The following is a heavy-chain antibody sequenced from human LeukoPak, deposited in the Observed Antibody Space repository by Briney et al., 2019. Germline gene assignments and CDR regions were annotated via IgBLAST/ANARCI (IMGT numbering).Heavy chain of an antibody. CDR1: GFTFSSFE. Sequence: PGGSLRLSCVASGFTFSSFEMNWVRQTPGKGLEWVSYMSSSGSTIYHADSVKGRFTISRDNAKNSLYLQMNSLRAEDTAVYYCAREEVGATTVSWGQGTLVTVSS. J-gene: IGHJ5*02. V-gene: IGHV3-48*03. CDR3: AREEVGATTVS. CDR2: MSSSGSTI. D-gene: IGHD1-26*01.